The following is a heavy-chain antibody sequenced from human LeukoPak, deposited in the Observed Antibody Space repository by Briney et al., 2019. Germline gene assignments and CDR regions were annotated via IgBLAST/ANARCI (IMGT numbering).Heavy chain of an antibody. J-gene: IGHJ4*02. Sequence: GGSLRLSCVASGFTFSSYGMHWVRQAPGKGLEWVAVIWYDGSNKYYADSVKGRFTISRDNSKNTLYLQMNSLRAEDTAVYYCARGYSGYDGFDYWGQGTLVTVSS. CDR1: GFTFSSYG. D-gene: IGHD5-12*01. V-gene: IGHV3-33*01. CDR2: IWYDGSNK. CDR3: ARGYSGYDGFDY.